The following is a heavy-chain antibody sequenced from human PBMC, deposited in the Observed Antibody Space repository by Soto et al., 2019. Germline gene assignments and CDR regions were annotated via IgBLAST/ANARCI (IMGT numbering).Heavy chain of an antibody. CDR1: GGSFRGYY. V-gene: IGHV4-34*01. D-gene: IGHD3-22*01. Sequence: SETLSLTCAVYGGSFRGYYWSWIRQPPGKGLEWIGEINHSGSTNYNPSLKSRVTISVDTSKNQFSLKLSSVTAADTAVYYCARGGSGYYYDSSGYYHYFDYWGQGTLVTVSS. CDR3: ARGGSGYYYDSSGYYHYFDY. CDR2: INHSGST. J-gene: IGHJ4*02.